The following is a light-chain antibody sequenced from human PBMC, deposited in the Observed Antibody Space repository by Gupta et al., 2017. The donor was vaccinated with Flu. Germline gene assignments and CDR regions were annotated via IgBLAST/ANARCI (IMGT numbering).Light chain of an antibody. CDR1: SSNIGAGYD. Sequence: QSVLTQPPSVSGAPGPRVTISCTGSSSNIGAGYDVHWYQQLPGTAPKLLIYGNSNRPSGVPDRFSGSKSGTSASLAITGLQAEDEADYYCQSYDSSLSGPWVFGGGTKLTGL. V-gene: IGLV1-40*01. CDR2: GNS. CDR3: QSYDSSLSGPWV. J-gene: IGLJ3*02.